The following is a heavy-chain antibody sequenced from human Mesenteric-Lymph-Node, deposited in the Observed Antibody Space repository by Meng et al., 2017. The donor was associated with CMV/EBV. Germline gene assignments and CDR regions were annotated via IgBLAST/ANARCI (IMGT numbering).Heavy chain of an antibody. CDR1: GYNFINYY. J-gene: IGHJ3*01. Sequence: ASVKVSCKASGYNFINYYIQWVRQAPGQGLEWVGWFNPNSGDMKFAQKFQGRITATRDTSISTAYMELSRLTSDDTAVFYCARGGNALDVWGQGTMVTVS. V-gene: IGHV1-2*02. CDR3: ARGGNALDV. D-gene: IGHD3-16*01. CDR2: FNPNSGDM.